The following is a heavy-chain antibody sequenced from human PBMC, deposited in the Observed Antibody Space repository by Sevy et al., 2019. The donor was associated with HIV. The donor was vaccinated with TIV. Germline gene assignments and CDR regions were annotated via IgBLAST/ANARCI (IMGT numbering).Heavy chain of an antibody. CDR2: IKQDGSEK. V-gene: IGHV3-7*04. CDR3: TRGAGGGWTGFDY. D-gene: IGHD6-19*01. CDR1: GFTSSDYW. Sequence: GGSLRLSCAASGFTSSDYWMSWVRQAPGKGLEWVAIIKQDGSEKYYVDSVKGRFTISRDNAKNSLYLQMNSLRAHDTAVYYCTRGAGGGWTGFDYWGQGTLVTVSS. J-gene: IGHJ4*02.